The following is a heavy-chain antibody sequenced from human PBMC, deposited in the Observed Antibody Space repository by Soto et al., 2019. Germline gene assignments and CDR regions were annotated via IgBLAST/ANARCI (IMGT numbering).Heavy chain of an antibody. D-gene: IGHD3-3*01. V-gene: IGHV1-8*01. CDR2: MNPNSGNT. J-gene: IGHJ5*02. CDR3: ARGRRVLRFLEWFLGFDP. Sequence: ASVKVSCKASGYTFTSYDINWVRQATGQGLEWMGWMNPNSGNTGYAQKFQGRVTMTRNTSISTAYMELSSLRSEDTAVYYCARGRRVLRFLEWFLGFDPWGQGTLVTVSS. CDR1: GYTFTSYD.